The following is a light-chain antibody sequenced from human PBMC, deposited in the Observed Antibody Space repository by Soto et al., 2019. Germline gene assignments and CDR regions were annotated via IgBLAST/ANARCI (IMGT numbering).Light chain of an antibody. CDR3: QQDNNWPGGFV. CDR2: GAS. Sequence: PQSPGTLSVSPRERATLSCRASQSLSSSSLAWYQQKPGQAPRLLISGASSRAADIPDRFSGSGSGAEFTLTINSLQSEDFAIYYCQQDNNWPGGFVVGPGTKVDIK. V-gene: IGKV3D-15*01. CDR1: QSLSSS. J-gene: IGKJ3*01.